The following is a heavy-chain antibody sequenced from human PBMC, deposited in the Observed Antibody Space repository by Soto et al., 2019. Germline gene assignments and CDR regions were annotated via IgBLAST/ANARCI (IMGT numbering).Heavy chain of an antibody. CDR1: GYTFTSYG. V-gene: IGHV1-18*01. CDR3: ARTRRTDHSSSPDSLYYFDY. Sequence: GASVKVSCKASGYTFTSYGISWVRQAPGQGLEWMGWISAYNGNTNYAQKLQGRVTMTTDTSTSTAYMELRSLRSDDTAVYYCARTRRTDHSSSPDSLYYFDYWGQGTLVTVSS. D-gene: IGHD6-6*01. CDR2: ISAYNGNT. J-gene: IGHJ4*02.